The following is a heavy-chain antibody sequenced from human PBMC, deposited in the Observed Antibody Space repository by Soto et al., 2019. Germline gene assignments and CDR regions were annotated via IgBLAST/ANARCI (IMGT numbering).Heavy chain of an antibody. J-gene: IGHJ4*02. Sequence: SETLSLTCTVSGGSISSSSYYWGWIRQPPGKGLEWIGSIYYSGSTYYNPSLKSRVTISVDTSKNQFSLKLSSVTAADTAVYYCARHAGYSSSQPLDYWGQGTLVTVSS. CDR1: GGSISSSSYY. CDR3: ARHAGYSSSQPLDY. V-gene: IGHV4-39*01. CDR2: IYYSGST. D-gene: IGHD6-13*01.